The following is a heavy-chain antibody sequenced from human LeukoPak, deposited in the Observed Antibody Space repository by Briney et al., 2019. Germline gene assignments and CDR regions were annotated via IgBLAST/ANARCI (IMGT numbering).Heavy chain of an antibody. CDR1: GGYISRGNYY. CDR2: IYTSGST. J-gene: IGHJ4*02. D-gene: IGHD3-22*01. Sequence: SETLSLTCTVTGGYISRGNYYWSWIRKPAEKGLERIGRIYTSGSTNYNPSLKSRVTISVDTSKNQFSLKLSSVTAADTAVYYCARDRYYYDSSGYSLFDYWGQGTLVTVSS. V-gene: IGHV4-61*02. CDR3: ARDRYYYDSSGYSLFDY.